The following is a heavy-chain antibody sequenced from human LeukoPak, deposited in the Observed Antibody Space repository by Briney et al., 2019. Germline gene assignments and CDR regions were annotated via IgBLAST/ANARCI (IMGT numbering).Heavy chain of an antibody. J-gene: IGHJ4*02. V-gene: IGHV1-18*01. CDR2: INTYNGNT. CDR3: ARGPPNWGYDY. D-gene: IGHD7-27*01. Sequence: ASVKVSCKASGYIFTSYGISWVRQAPGQGLEWMGWINTYNGNTEYAQKFQGRVTMTTVTSTSTAYMELRSLRSDDTAVYYCARGPPNWGYDYWGPGTLVTVSS. CDR1: GYIFTSYG.